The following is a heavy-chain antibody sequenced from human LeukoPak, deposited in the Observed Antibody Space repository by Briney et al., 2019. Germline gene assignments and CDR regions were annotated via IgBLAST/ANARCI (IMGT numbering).Heavy chain of an antibody. Sequence: GGSLRLPCAASGFTFSSYWMHWVRQAPGKGLVWVSRINSDGSSTSYADSVKGRFTISRDNAKNTLYLQMNSLRAEDTAVYYCARGGYSYGSTPQYWGQGTLVTVSS. CDR2: INSDGSST. J-gene: IGHJ4*02. V-gene: IGHV3-74*01. CDR1: GFTFSSYW. CDR3: ARGGYSYGSTPQY. D-gene: IGHD5-18*01.